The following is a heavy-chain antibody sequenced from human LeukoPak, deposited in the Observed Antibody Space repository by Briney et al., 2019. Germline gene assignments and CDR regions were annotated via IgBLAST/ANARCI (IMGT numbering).Heavy chain of an antibody. CDR2: IYHSGST. CDR1: GYSISSGYY. V-gene: IGHV4-38-2*01. CDR3: ARSTGSTMFIDY. J-gene: IGHJ4*02. D-gene: IGHD3-10*02. Sequence: SETLSLTCAVSGYSISSGYYGGWIRQPPGKGLEWIGSIYHSGSTYYNPSLKSRVTISVDTSENQFSLKLSSVTAADTAVYSCARSTGSTMFIDYWGQGTLVTVSS.